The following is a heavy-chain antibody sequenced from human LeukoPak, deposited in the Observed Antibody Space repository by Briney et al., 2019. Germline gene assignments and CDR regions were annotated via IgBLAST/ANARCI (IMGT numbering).Heavy chain of an antibody. CDR2: ISAYNGNT. Sequence: ASVKVSCKASGYTFTSYVISWVRQAPGQGLEWMGWISAYNGNTKYTQKFQGRVTMTTDTSTSTAYMELRSQRSDDTAVYYCARDLYGDLLDYWGQGTLVTVSS. CDR1: GYTFTSYV. D-gene: IGHD4-17*01. CDR3: ARDLYGDLLDY. V-gene: IGHV1-18*01. J-gene: IGHJ4*02.